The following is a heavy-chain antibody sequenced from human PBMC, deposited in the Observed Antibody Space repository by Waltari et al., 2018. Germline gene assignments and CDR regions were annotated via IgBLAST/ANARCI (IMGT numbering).Heavy chain of an antibody. J-gene: IGHJ6*02. CDR2: IIPIFVTA. D-gene: IGHD6-6*01. CDR3: AISSSSRMGYYYYGMDV. CDR1: GGTFSSYA. Sequence: QVQLVQSGAEVKKPGSSVKVSCKASGGTFSSYAISWVRQAPGQGLEWMGRIIPIFVTANYEQKFQGRVSITAAKSTSTAYMELSSLRSEDTAVYYCAISSSSRMGYYYYGMDVWGQGTTVTVSS. V-gene: IGHV1-69*08.